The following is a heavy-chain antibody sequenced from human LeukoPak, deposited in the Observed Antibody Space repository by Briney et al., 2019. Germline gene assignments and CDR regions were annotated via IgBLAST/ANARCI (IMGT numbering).Heavy chain of an antibody. Sequence: SETLSLTCTVSGGSISSYYWNWIRQPPGKGLEWIGYIYHSGSTSYNPSLKSRVTISVDTSKNQFSLKLSSVTAADTAVYFCARDTVTADGFDIWGQGTMVTVSS. J-gene: IGHJ3*02. V-gene: IGHV4-59*01. D-gene: IGHD4-17*01. CDR3: ARDTVTADGFDI. CDR1: GGSISSYY. CDR2: IYHSGST.